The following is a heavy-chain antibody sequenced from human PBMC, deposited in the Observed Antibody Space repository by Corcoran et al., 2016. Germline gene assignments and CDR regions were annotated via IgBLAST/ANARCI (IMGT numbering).Heavy chain of an antibody. CDR2: INHSGST. V-gene: IGHV4-34*01. J-gene: IGHJ5*02. Sequence: QVQLQQWGAGLLKPSETLSLTCAVYGGSFSGYYWSWIRQPPGKGLEWIGEINHSGSTNYNPSLKSRVTISVDTSKNQFSLKLSSVTAADTAVYYCARQYVVPAAIPYQGGRNWFDPWGQGTLVTVSS. CDR3: ARQYVVPAAIPYQGGRNWFDP. CDR1: GGSFSGYY. D-gene: IGHD2-2*02.